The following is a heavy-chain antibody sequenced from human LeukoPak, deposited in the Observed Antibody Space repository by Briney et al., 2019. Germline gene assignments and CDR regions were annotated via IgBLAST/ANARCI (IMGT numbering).Heavy chain of an antibody. Sequence: SQTLSLTRAISVDSVSINSAAWNWVRQSPSRCLEWLGTTYYGTKWYNDYAVSVQTRITITPDTSKNQFSLQLNSVTPEDTHLYYCARASNSSYCSSTRCFSSFVYWGQGTLVTLSS. D-gene: IGHD2-2*01. CDR1: VDSVSINSAA. V-gene: IGHV6-1*01. CDR2: TYYGTKWYN. J-gene: IGHJ4*02. CDR3: ARASNSSYCSSTRCFSSFVY.